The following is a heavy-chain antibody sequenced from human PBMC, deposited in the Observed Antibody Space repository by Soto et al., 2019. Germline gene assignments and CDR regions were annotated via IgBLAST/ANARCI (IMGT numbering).Heavy chain of an antibody. V-gene: IGHV4-34*01. Sequence: SETLSLTCAVYGGSFSGYYWSWIRQPPGKGLEWIGEINHSGSTNYNPSLKSRVTISRDNAKNSLYLQMNSLRAEDTAVYYCARVWAGGVYWGQGTLVTVSS. CDR2: INHSGST. CDR3: ARVWAGGVY. CDR1: GGSFSGYY. D-gene: IGHD2-8*02. J-gene: IGHJ4*02.